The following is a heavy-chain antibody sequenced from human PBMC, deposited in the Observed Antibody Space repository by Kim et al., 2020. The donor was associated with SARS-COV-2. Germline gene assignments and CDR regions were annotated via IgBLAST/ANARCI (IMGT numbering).Heavy chain of an antibody. CDR3: ARDPRYSSSFFDY. Sequence: NPSLKSRAIISVDTSKNQFSLKLGSVTAADTAGYYCARDPRYSSSFFDYWGQGTLVTVSP. J-gene: IGHJ4*02. V-gene: IGHV4-59*01. D-gene: IGHD6-19*01.